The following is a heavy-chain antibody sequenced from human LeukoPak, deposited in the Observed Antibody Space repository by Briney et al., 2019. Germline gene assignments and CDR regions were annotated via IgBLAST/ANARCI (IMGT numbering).Heavy chain of an antibody. CDR3: ARSGARGYDILTGYCNYYYGMDV. Sequence: GESLKISCKGSGYSFTSYWIGWVRQIPGKGLEWMGIIYPGDSDTRYSPSFQGQVTISADKSISTAYLQWSSLKASDTAMYYCARSGARGYDILTGYCNYYYGMDVWGQGTTVTVSS. V-gene: IGHV5-51*01. CDR1: GYSFTSYW. J-gene: IGHJ6*02. D-gene: IGHD3-9*01. CDR2: IYPGDSDT.